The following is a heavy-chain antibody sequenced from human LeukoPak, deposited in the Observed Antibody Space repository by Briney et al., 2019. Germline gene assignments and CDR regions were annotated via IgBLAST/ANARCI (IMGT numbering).Heavy chain of an antibody. V-gene: IGHV1-2*06. Sequence: GASVKVSCKASGGTFSSYAISWVRQAPGQGLEWIGRLNPNSGDTNYAQKFQGTVTMTRDTSISTAYMELSRLRSDDTAIYFCTRGYDSSYYFDYWGQGTLVTVSS. D-gene: IGHD2-15*01. CDR1: GGTFSSYA. CDR3: TRGYDSSYYFDY. J-gene: IGHJ4*02. CDR2: LNPNSGDT.